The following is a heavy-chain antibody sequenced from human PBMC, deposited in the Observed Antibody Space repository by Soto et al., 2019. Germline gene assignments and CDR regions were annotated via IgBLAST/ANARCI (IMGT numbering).Heavy chain of an antibody. CDR3: ARQVPYYYGMDV. Sequence: SETLSLTCPVSGCSISSSSYYWGWIRQPPGKGLEWIGSIYYSGSTYYNPSLKSRVTISVDTSKNQFSLKLSSVTAADTAVYYCARQVPYYYGMDVWGQGTTVTVSS. CDR2: IYYSGST. CDR1: GCSISSSSYY. V-gene: IGHV4-39*01. D-gene: IGHD1-1*01. J-gene: IGHJ6*02.